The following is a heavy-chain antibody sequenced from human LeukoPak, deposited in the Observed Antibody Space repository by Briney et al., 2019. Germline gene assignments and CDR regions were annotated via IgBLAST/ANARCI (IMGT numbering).Heavy chain of an antibody. J-gene: IGHJ3*02. CDR2: IYSGGST. V-gene: IGHV3-53*01. Sequence: PGASLRLSCAASGFTVSSNYMSWVRQAPGKGLEWVSVIYSGGSTYYADSVKGRSTISRDNSKNTLYLQMNSLRAEDTAVYYCARGYYDSSGYYGAFDIWGQGTMVTVSS. CDR1: GFTVSSNY. CDR3: ARGYYDSSGYYGAFDI. D-gene: IGHD3-22*01.